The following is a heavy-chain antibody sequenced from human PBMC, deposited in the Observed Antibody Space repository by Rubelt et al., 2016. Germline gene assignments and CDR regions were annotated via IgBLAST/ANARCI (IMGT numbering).Heavy chain of an antibody. V-gene: IGHV4-34*01. CDR1: GGSFSGYY. Sequence: QLLLQESGPGLVEPSETLSLTCAVYGGSFSGYYWSWIRQPPGKGLEWIGEINHRGSTNYNPSLKSRVRISVDTSKNPFSLKLSVVTAADTAVYYCATGTIFGVVKDAFDIWGQGTMVTVSA. CDR2: INHRGST. D-gene: IGHD3-3*01. J-gene: IGHJ3*02. CDR3: ATGTIFGVVKDAFDI.